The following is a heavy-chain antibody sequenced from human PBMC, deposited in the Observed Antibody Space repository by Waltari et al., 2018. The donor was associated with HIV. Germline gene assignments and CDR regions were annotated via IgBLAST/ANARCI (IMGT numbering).Heavy chain of an antibody. J-gene: IGHJ6*02. CDR2: IIPIFGTA. Sequence: QVQLVQSGAEVKKPGSSVKVSCKASGGTFSTSAISWVRQAPGQGLEWMGGIIPIFGTANYAQKFQGRVTITADESTSTAYMELSSLRSEDTAVYYCARDLNLTYYYYYGMDVWGQGTTVTVSS. D-gene: IGHD7-27*01. CDR3: ARDLNLTYYYYYGMDV. V-gene: IGHV1-69*01. CDR1: GGTFSTSA.